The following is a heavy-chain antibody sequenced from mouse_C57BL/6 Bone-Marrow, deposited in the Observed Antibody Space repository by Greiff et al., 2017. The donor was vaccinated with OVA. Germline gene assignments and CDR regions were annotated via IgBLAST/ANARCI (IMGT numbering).Heavy chain of an antibody. CDR3: ARMGGGLRRYYAMEY. J-gene: IGHJ4*01. CDR2: IYPGDGDT. Sequence: QVQLQQSGAELVKPGASVKISCKASGYAFSSYWMNWVKQRPGKGLEWIGQIYPGDGDTNYNGKFKSKATLTADKSSSTAYMQISSLTSEDSAVYFCARMGGGLRRYYAMEYWGQGTSVTVSS. CDR1: GYAFSSYW. V-gene: IGHV1-80*01. D-gene: IGHD2-4*01.